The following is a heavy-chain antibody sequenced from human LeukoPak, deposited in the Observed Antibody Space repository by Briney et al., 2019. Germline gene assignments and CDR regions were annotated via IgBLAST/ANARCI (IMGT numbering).Heavy chain of an antibody. V-gene: IGHV1-58*01. CDR2: IVVGSGNT. CDR3: ATDDVTTGTKTALGY. Sequence: SVKVSCKASGLTFTSSAVQWVRQARGQGLEWIGWIVVGSGNTNYAQKFQERVTINRDMSTSTAYMELSSLRSEDTAVYYCATDDVTTGTKTALGYWGQGTLVTVSS. CDR1: GLTFTSSA. D-gene: IGHD1-1*01. J-gene: IGHJ4*02.